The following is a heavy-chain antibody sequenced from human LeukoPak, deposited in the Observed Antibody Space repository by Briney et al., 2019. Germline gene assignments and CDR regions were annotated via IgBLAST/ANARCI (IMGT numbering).Heavy chain of an antibody. D-gene: IGHD5-18*01. V-gene: IGHV3-30*18. CDR3: AKARGSDTAMGTTYYYYYYGMDV. Sequence: GGSLRLSCAASGFTFSSYGMHWVRQAPGKGLEWVAVISYDGSNKYYADSVKGRFTISRDNSKNTLYLRMNSLRAEDTAVYYCAKARGSDTAMGTTYYYYYYGMDVWGQGTTVTVSS. CDR1: GFTFSSYG. CDR2: ISYDGSNK. J-gene: IGHJ6*02.